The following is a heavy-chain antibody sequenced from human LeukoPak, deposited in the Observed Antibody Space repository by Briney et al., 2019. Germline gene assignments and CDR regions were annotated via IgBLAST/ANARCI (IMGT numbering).Heavy chain of an antibody. Sequence: GGSLRLSCAAYGFALSSHWMTWVRQVPGRGPEWVANVNRDGSETYYLDSVKGRFTISKDNAKNSLYLQMNSLRAEDTALYHCARNNGMDVWGQGTTVIVSS. CDR3: ARNNGMDV. CDR2: VNRDGSET. V-gene: IGHV3-7*03. CDR1: GFALSSHW. J-gene: IGHJ6*02.